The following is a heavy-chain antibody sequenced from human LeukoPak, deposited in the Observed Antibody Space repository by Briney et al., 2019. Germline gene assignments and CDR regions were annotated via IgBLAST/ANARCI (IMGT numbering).Heavy chain of an antibody. D-gene: IGHD3-22*01. CDR1: GYTFTSYY. CDR2: INPNSGGT. Sequence: ASVKVSCKASGYTFTSYYMHWVRQAPGQGLEWMGRINPNSGGTNYAQKFQGRITMTRDTSISTAYMELSRLRSDDAAVYYCASSYYYDSSGYYYDYYYMDVWGKGTTVTVSS. V-gene: IGHV1-2*06. CDR3: ASSYYYDSSGYYYDYYYMDV. J-gene: IGHJ6*03.